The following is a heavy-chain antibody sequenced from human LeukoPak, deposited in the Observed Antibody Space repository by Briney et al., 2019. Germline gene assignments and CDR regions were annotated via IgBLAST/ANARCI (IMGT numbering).Heavy chain of an antibody. D-gene: IGHD3-9*01. J-gene: IGHJ5*02. CDR1: GFTFSTYG. V-gene: IGHV3-30*03. Sequence: QPGRSLRLSCAASGFTFSTYGMHWVRQAPGKGLEWVAVISYDVSNKYYADSVKGRFTISRDNSKNTLYLQMNSLRAEDTAVYYCARLVTVNNWFDPWGQGILVTVSS. CDR2: ISYDVSNK. CDR3: ARLVTVNNWFDP.